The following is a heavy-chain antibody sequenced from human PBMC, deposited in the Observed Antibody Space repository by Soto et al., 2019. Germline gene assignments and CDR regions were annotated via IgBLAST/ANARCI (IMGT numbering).Heavy chain of an antibody. CDR1: GFTFSSYA. J-gene: IGHJ4*02. CDR3: ARTIFPYSSSCFDY. V-gene: IGHV3-30-3*01. D-gene: IGHD6-13*01. Sequence: ESGGGVVQPGRSLRLSCAASGFTFSSYAMHWVRQAPGKGLEWVAVISYDGSNKYYADSVKGRFTISRDNSKNTLYLQMNSLRAEDTAVYYCARTIFPYSSSCFDYWGQGTLVTVSS. CDR2: ISYDGSNK.